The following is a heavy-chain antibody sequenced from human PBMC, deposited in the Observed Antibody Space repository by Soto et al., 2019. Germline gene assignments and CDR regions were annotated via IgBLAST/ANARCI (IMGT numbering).Heavy chain of an antibody. CDR1: GGSINSGGYS. Sequence: QVQLQESGPGLVKPSQTLSLTCTVSGGSINSGGYSWSWIRHHPGKGLAWIGYINYSGTTYYNPSLKSRDTISVDTSKNQFSLKLRSVTAADTAVYYCARGMLSGGYNSGYFQHWGQGTLVTVSS. CDR2: INYSGTT. J-gene: IGHJ1*01. V-gene: IGHV4-31*03. CDR3: ARGMLSGGYNSGYFQH. D-gene: IGHD5-12*01.